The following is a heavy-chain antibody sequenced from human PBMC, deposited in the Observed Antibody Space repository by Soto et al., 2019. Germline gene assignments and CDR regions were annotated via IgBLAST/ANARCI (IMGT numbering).Heavy chain of an antibody. CDR3: EKPPPGSIAVARFDY. CDR1: GFTFSSYA. Sequence: GGSLRLSCAASGFTFSSYAMSWVRQAPGKGLEWVSAISGSGGSTYYADSVKGRFTISRDNSKNTLYLQMNSLRAEDTAVYYCEKPPPGSIAVARFDYWGQGTLVTVYS. D-gene: IGHD6-19*01. J-gene: IGHJ4*02. CDR2: ISGSGGST. V-gene: IGHV3-23*01.